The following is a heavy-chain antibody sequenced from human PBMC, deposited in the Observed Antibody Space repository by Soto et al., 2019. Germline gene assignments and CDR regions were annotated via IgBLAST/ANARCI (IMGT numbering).Heavy chain of an antibody. V-gene: IGHV4-31*03. Sequence: QVQLQESGPGLVKPSQTLSLTCTVSGGSISTGGYYWTWIRKHPGKGLEWIGDIYYSGRTYYNPSLNSRVTISVDTSKNQFSLKLSSVTAADTAVYYCARCLSVTLFDNWGQGTLVTVSS. CDR1: GGSISTGGYY. J-gene: IGHJ4*02. CDR3: ARCLSVTLFDN. D-gene: IGHD4-17*01. CDR2: IYYSGRT.